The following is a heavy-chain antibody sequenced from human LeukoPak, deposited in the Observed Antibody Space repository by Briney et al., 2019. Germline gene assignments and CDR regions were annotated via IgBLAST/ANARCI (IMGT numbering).Heavy chain of an antibody. CDR1: GFSINSYY. CDR3: ARADCSASTCYLRRSWFDP. Sequence: PGGSLSLSGTASGFSINSYYINWVRHAPGKWLEWVSSISAKSDFIYYSDSVRGRFTISRDNADNSLYLQMNSLRAEDTAVYYCARADCSASTCYLRRSWFDPWGQGTLVTVSS. V-gene: IGHV3-21*01. J-gene: IGHJ5*02. CDR2: ISAKSDFI. D-gene: IGHD3-9*01.